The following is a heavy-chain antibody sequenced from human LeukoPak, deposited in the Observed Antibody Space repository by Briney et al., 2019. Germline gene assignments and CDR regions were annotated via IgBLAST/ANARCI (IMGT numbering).Heavy chain of an antibody. J-gene: IGHJ4*02. CDR2: ISSSSSYI. CDR3: ARAGGWGYSSSSGYYFDY. V-gene: IGHV3-21*01. D-gene: IGHD6-6*01. Sequence: GGTLRLSCAASGFTFNSYSMNWVRQAPGKGLEWVSSISSSSSYIYYADSVKGRFTISRDNAKNSLYLQMNSLRAEDTAVYYCARAGGWGYSSSSGYYFDYWGQGTLVTVSS. CDR1: GFTFNSYS.